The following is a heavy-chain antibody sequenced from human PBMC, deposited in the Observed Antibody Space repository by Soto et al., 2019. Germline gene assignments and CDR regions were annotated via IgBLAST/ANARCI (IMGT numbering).Heavy chain of an antibody. CDR3: ATSVGATDFDY. J-gene: IGHJ4*02. V-gene: IGHV4-31*03. CDR2: IYNAEST. Sequence: SETLSLTCTVSGGSISSSGYYWTWIRQHPGKGLEWIGYIYNAESTQYNPSLKSRVTISVHTSKNQFSLDLRSVTAADTAVYYCATSVGATDFDYWGQGPLVTVSS. D-gene: IGHD1-26*01. CDR1: GGSISSSGYY.